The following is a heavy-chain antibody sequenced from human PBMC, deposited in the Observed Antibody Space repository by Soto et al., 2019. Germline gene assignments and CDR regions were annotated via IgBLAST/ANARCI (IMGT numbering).Heavy chain of an antibody. D-gene: IGHD3-10*01. CDR2: VYTSGST. Sequence: PSETLSLTCTVSGDSISRYYWSWIRQPAGKGLEWIGRVYTSGSTNYNPSLKSRVTMSVDTSKNQFSLKLSSVTAADTAVYYCARGYYGSAHMYYFDYWGLGTLVTSPQ. CDR3: ARGYYGSAHMYYFDY. V-gene: IGHV4-4*07. J-gene: IGHJ4*02. CDR1: GDSISRYY.